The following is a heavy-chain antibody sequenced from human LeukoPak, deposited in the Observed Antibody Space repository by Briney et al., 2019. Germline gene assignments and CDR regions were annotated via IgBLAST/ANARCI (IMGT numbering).Heavy chain of an antibody. J-gene: IGHJ5*02. CDR1: GGSISSYY. CDR3: ARWKYYDFWSGLGFDP. Sequence: SETLSLTCTVSGGSISSYYWSWIRQPPGKGLEWIGYIYYSGSTNYNPSLKSRVTISVDTSKNQFSLKLSFVTAADTAVYYCARWKYYDFWSGLGFDPWGQGTLVTVSS. V-gene: IGHV4-59*01. D-gene: IGHD3-3*01. CDR2: IYYSGST.